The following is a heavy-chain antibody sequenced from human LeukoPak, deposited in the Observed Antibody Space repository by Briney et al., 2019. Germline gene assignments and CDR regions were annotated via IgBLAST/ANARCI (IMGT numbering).Heavy chain of an antibody. CDR3: ARETSGSNDAFDI. J-gene: IGHJ3*02. V-gene: IGHV4-34*01. CDR1: GGSFSGYY. CDR2: INHSGST. D-gene: IGHD1-26*01. Sequence: SETLSLTCAVYGGSFSGYYWTWIRQPPGKGPEWIRGINHSGSTTYNPSLKSRVTISVDTSKNQFSLKLSSVTAADTAVYYCARETSGSNDAFDIWGPGTMVTVSS.